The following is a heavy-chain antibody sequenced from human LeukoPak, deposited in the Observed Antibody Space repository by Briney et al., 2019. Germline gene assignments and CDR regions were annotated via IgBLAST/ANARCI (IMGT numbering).Heavy chain of an antibody. J-gene: IGHJ4*02. CDR3: AREGSYDFWSGYYGDC. Sequence: GESLKISCKGSGYTFTIYWISWVRQMPGKGLEWMGIIYPGDSDTRYSPSFQGQVTISADKSISTAYLQWSSLKASDTAMYYCAREGSYDFWSGYYGDCWGQGTLVTVSS. CDR2: IYPGDSDT. CDR1: GYTFTIYW. V-gene: IGHV5-51*01. D-gene: IGHD3-3*01.